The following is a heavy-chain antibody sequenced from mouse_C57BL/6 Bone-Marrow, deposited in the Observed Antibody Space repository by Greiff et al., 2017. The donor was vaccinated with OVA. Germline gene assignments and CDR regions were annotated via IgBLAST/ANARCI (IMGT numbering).Heavy chain of an antibody. CDR1: GYTFTNYW. J-gene: IGHJ4*01. V-gene: IGHV1-63*01. CDR3: ARGGYYGSSPYYAMDY. Sequence: QVQLQQSGAELVRPGTSVKMSCKASGYTFTNYWIGWAKQRPGHGLEWIGDIYPGGGYTNYNEQFKGKATLTADKSSSTAYMQFSSLTSEDSAIYYCARGGYYGSSPYYAMDYWGQGTSVTVSS. D-gene: IGHD1-1*01. CDR2: IYPGGGYT.